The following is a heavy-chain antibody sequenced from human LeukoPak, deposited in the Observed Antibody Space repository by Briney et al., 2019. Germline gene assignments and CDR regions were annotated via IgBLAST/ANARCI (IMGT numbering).Heavy chain of an antibody. D-gene: IGHD2-2*01. CDR1: GFTFSSYE. CDR2: ISSSGSTI. Sequence: GGSLRLSCAASGFTFSSYEMHWVRQAPGKGLEWVSYISSSGSTIYYADSVKGRFTISRDNAKNSLYLQMNSLRAEDTAVYYCARVSSRAFDIWGQGTMVTVSS. CDR3: ARVSSRAFDI. J-gene: IGHJ3*02. V-gene: IGHV3-48*03.